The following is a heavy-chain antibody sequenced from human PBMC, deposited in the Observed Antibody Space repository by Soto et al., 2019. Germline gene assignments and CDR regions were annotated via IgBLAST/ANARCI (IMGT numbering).Heavy chain of an antibody. CDR3: AKDGDVVPAANDAFDI. CDR1: GFTFSSYA. CDR2: ISGSGGST. V-gene: IGHV3-23*01. Sequence: GGSLRLSCAASGFTFSSYAMSWVRQAPGKGLEWVSAISGSGGSTYYADSVKGRFTISRDNSKNTLYLQMNSLRAEDTAVYYCAKDGDVVPAANDAFDIWGQGTMVTVSS. J-gene: IGHJ3*02. D-gene: IGHD2-2*01.